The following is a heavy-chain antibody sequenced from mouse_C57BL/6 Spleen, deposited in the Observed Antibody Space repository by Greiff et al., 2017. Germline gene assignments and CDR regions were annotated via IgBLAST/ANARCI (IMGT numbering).Heavy chain of an antibody. V-gene: IGHV1-69*01. CDR1: GYTFTSYW. J-gene: IGHJ2*01. D-gene: IGHD1-1*01. Sequence: QVQLQQPGAELVMPGASVKLSCKASGYTFTSYWMHWVKQRPGQGLEWIGEIDPSDSSTNYNQKFKGKSTWTVDKSSSTAYMQLSSLTSEDSAVYYCARHLLRYGFDYWGQGTTLTVSS. CDR2: IDPSDSST. CDR3: ARHLLRYGFDY.